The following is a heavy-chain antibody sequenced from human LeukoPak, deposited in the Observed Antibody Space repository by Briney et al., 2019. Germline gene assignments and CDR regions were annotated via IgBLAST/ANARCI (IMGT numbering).Heavy chain of an antibody. J-gene: IGHJ5*02. D-gene: IGHD4-17*01. CDR3: ARGSTTDYGDYGLSGFDP. Sequence: ASVKVSCRASGYTLTGYYMSWVRQAPGQGLEWMGWINPDSGGTRYAQNFQGWVTMTRDTSISTAYMELSSLRSEDTAVYYCARGSTTDYGDYGLSGFDPWGQGTLVTVSS. V-gene: IGHV1-2*04. CDR1: GYTLTGYY. CDR2: INPDSGGT.